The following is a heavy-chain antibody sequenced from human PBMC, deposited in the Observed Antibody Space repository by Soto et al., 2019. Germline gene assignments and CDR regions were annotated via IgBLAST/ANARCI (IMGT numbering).Heavy chain of an antibody. CDR2: INGDGSST. V-gene: IGHV3-74*01. CDR1: GFSFSGYW. D-gene: IGHD5-18*01. J-gene: IGHJ4*02. CDR3: ARGGAYIYGPQYD. Sequence: EVQLVESGGGLVQPGGSLRISCATSGFSFSGYWIHWVRQAPGKGLVWVSHINGDGSSTNYADSVKGRFTISRDYAKNTLYLQMNGLRVEDTAVYYCARGGAYIYGPQYDWGQGTLVTVSS.